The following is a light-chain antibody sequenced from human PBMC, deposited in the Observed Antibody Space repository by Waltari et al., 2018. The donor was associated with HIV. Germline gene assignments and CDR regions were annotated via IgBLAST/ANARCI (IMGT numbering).Light chain of an antibody. V-gene: IGLV1-44*01. J-gene: IGLJ3*02. Sequence: QSVLTQPPSASGTPGQRVTTSCSGSNSNIGSTLVTLYQHLPGRAPKLLIYSNNQRPSGVPDRFSGSKSGTSASLAISGLQSEDEADYYCAVWDDSLNGPVFGGGTKLTVL. CDR3: AVWDDSLNGPV. CDR1: NSNIGSTL. CDR2: SNN.